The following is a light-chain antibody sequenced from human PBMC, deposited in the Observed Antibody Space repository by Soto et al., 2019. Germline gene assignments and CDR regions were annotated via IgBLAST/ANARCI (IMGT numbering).Light chain of an antibody. CDR3: AARDDSLNGVV. V-gene: IGLV1-44*01. CDR1: SSNIGSNI. Sequence: QPVLTQPPSASGTPGQRVTISCSGSSSNIGSNIVNWYQQLPGTAPKLLIYSNNQRPSGVPDRFSGSKSDTSASLAISGLQSEDEADYYCAARDDSLNGVVFGGGTQLTVL. CDR2: SNN. J-gene: IGLJ2*01.